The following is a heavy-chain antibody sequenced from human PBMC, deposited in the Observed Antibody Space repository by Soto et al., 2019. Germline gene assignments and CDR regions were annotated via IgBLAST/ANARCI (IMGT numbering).Heavy chain of an antibody. J-gene: IGHJ5*02. CDR1: GAALSSGGYF. Sequence: XTLPLPCTVSGAALSSGGYFYTWVRQPPGKGLEWLGYIYYSGGTNYNPSLKSRVTISLDKSKSQFSLRMISVTAADTAVYYCTREQSDENYFDPWGQGTRVTVSS. CDR3: TREQSDENYFDP. CDR2: IYYSGGT. V-gene: IGHV4-61*08. D-gene: IGHD1-7*01.